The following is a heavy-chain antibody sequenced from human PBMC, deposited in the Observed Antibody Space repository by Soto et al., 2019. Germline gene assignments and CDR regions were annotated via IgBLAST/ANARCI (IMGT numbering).Heavy chain of an antibody. CDR2: INPNSGGT. CDR1: GYSLSGYY. Sequence: GASVKVSCKASGYSLSGYYLHWVRQAPGQGPEWMGWINPNSGGTKYVQKFQGRVTMTRDTSISTVYLELSRLRSDDTAVYYCAGGWGIAAPGPNWFDPWGQGTLVTVSS. D-gene: IGHD6-13*01. CDR3: AGGWGIAAPGPNWFDP. J-gene: IGHJ5*02. V-gene: IGHV1-2*02.